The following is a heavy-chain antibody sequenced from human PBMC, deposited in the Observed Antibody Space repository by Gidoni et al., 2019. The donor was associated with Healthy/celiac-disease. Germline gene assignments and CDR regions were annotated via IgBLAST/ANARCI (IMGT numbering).Heavy chain of an antibody. CDR1: GFTFSSYW. V-gene: IGHV3-7*01. CDR3: ARDQGDDYYYYGMDV. D-gene: IGHD3-10*01. CDR2: LKQDGSEK. J-gene: IGHJ6*02. Sequence: EVQLVESGGGLVQPGGSLRLSCAASGFTFSSYWMSWVRQAPGKGLEWVANLKQDGSEKYYVDSVKGRFTISRDNAKNSLYLQMNSLRDEDTAVYYCARDQGDDYYYYGMDVWGQGTTVTVSS.